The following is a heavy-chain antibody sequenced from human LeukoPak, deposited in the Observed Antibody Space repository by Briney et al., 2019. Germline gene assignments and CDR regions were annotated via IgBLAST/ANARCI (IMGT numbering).Heavy chain of an antibody. D-gene: IGHD5-18*01. J-gene: IGHJ5*02. Sequence: PSETLSLTCAVYGGSFSGYYWSWIRQPPGKGLEWIGEINHSGSTNYNPSLKSRVTISVDTSKNQFSLKLSSVTAADTAVYYCAGGAYSYGHDNWFDPWGQGTLVTVSS. CDR2: INHSGST. V-gene: IGHV4-34*01. CDR3: AGGAYSYGHDNWFDP. CDR1: GGSFSGYY.